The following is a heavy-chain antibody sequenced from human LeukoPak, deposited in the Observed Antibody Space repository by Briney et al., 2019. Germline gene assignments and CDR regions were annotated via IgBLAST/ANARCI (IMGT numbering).Heavy chain of an antibody. CDR1: GFTFSSYE. Sequence: GGSLRLSCAASGFTFSSYEMNWVRQAPGKGLEWVSYISSSGSTIYYADSVKGRFTISRDNAKNSLYLQMNSLRAEDTAVYYCARLPYVQKGAFDIWGQGTMVTVSS. D-gene: IGHD2-21*01. CDR3: ARLPYVQKGAFDI. V-gene: IGHV3-48*03. CDR2: ISSSGSTI. J-gene: IGHJ3*02.